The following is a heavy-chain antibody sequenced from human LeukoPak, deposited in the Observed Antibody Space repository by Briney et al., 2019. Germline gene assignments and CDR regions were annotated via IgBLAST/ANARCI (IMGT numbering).Heavy chain of an antibody. D-gene: IGHD3-22*01. CDR1: GFTFSTYG. V-gene: IGHV3-33*06. Sequence: GGSLRLSCAASGFTFSTYGMHWVRQAPGKGLEWVTVIWYDGSNKYYADSVKGRFTISRDNSKNTLYLQMNSLRAEDTAVYYCAKDLRSYYYDSRGDPSFYFDYWGQGTLVTVSS. CDR3: AKDLRSYYYDSRGDPSFYFDY. J-gene: IGHJ4*02. CDR2: IWYDGSNK.